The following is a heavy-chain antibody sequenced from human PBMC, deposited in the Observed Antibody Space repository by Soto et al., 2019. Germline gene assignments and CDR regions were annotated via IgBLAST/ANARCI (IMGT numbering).Heavy chain of an antibody. D-gene: IGHD2-15*01. J-gene: IGHJ4*02. CDR2: IHYSGST. CDR3: ARDRECSGGTCYNYFDY. Sequence: PSEALSLTCTVSGGSISSGGYYWSWIRQHPGKGLEWIGYIHYSGSTYYNPSLKSRVTISVDTSKNQFSLKLSSVTAADTAVYYCARDRECSGGTCYNYFDYWGQGTLVTVSS. V-gene: IGHV4-31*03. CDR1: GGSISSGGYY.